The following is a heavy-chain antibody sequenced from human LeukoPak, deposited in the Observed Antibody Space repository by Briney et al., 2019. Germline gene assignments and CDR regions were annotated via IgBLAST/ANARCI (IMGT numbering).Heavy chain of an antibody. J-gene: IGHJ4*02. CDR2: ISWNSGSI. Sequence: PGGSLRLSCAASGFTFDDYAMHWVRQAPGKGLEWVSGISWNSGSIGYADSVKGRFTISRDNAKNSLYLQMNSLRAEDTAVYYCARDRDLRYWGQGTLVTVSS. CDR1: GFTFDDYA. V-gene: IGHV3-9*01. D-gene: IGHD3-10*01. CDR3: ARDRDLRY.